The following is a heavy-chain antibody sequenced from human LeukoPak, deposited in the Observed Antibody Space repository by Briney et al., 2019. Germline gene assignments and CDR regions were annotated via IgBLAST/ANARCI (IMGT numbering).Heavy chain of an antibody. D-gene: IGHD3-22*01. CDR2: ISAYNGNT. V-gene: IGHV1-18*01. CDR3: ARDRGVDYYDSSGYPDY. J-gene: IGHJ4*02. CDR1: GYTFTSYG. Sequence: ASVKVSCKASGYTFTSYGISWVRQAPGQGLEWMGWISAYNGNTNYAQKLQGRVTMTTDTSTNTAYMELRSLGSDDTAVYYCARDRGVDYYDSSGYPDYWGQGTLVTVSS.